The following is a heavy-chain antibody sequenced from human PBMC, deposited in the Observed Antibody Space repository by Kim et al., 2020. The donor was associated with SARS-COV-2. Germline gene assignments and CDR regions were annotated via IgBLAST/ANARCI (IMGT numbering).Heavy chain of an antibody. Sequence: AAVKVSCKASGYTFTSYSISWVRQAPGQGLEWMGWIIAYNGNANYAQKLQGRVTITTDTSTNTAYLELRSLRSDDTAVYSCSSYWGSSISLFDFWGQVTL. D-gene: IGHD3-16*01. V-gene: IGHV1-18*01. CDR1: GYTFTSYS. CDR2: IIAYNGNA. J-gene: IGHJ4*02. CDR3: SSYWGSSISLFDF.